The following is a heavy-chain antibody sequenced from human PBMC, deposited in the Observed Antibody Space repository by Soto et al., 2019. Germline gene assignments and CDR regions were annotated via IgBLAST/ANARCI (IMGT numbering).Heavy chain of an antibody. J-gene: IGHJ3*02. V-gene: IGHV3-30*03. CDR3: ATLPVSPQIDDAFDI. D-gene: IGHD2-8*01. CDR2: ISYDGSNK. Sequence: GGSLRLSCAASGFTFSSYGMHWVRQAPGKGLEWVAVISYDGSNKYYADSVKGRFTISRDNSKNTLYLQMNSLRAEDTAVYYCATLPVSPQIDDAFDIWGQGTMVTVSS. CDR1: GFTFSSYG.